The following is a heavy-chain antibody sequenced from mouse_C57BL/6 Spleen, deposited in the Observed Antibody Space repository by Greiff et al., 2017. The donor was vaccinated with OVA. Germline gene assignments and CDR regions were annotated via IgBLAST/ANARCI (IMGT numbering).Heavy chain of an antibody. CDR2: IDPSDSYT. CDR3: ARALYYGSSLGMDY. J-gene: IGHJ4*01. Sequence: QVQLQQPGAELVKPGASVKLSCKASGYTFTSYCMHWVKQRPGQGLEWIGKIDPSDSYTNYNQKFKGKATLTVDTSSRTAYMQLSSLTSEDSAVYDFARALYYGSSLGMDYWGQGTSVTVSS. D-gene: IGHD1-1*01. CDR1: GYTFTSYC. V-gene: IGHV1-50*01.